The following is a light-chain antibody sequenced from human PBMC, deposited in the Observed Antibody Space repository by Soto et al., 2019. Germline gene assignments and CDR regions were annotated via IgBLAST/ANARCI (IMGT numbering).Light chain of an antibody. V-gene: IGLV2-11*01. J-gene: IGLJ2*01. CDR1: SSDVGGYDF. Sequence: QSALTQPRSVSGSPGQSVTISCTGTSSDVGGYDFVSWYQQHPGKAPKFMIYDVSKRPSGVPDRFSGSKSGNTASLTISGLQAEDEADCYCCSYAGSYTYVVFGGGTKLTVL. CDR2: DVS. CDR3: CSYAGSYTYVV.